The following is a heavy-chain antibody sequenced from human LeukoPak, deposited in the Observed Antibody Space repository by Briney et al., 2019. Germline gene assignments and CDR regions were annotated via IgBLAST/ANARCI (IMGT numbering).Heavy chain of an antibody. Sequence: ASVKVSCKASGYTFTSYGISWVRQAPGQGLEWMGWISAYNGNTNYAQKLQGRVTMTTDTSTSTAYMELRSLRSDDTAVYYCAKDLEWKNYYGSGTPFDYWGQGTLVTVSS. V-gene: IGHV1-18*01. CDR3: AKDLEWKNYYGSGTPFDY. CDR1: GYTFTSYG. CDR2: ISAYNGNT. J-gene: IGHJ4*02. D-gene: IGHD3-10*01.